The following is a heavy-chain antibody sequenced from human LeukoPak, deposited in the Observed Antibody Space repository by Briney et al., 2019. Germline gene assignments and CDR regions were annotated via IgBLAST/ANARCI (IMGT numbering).Heavy chain of an antibody. Sequence: GGSLRLSCAASGFTFSSYWMSWVRQAPGKGLEWVANIKQDGSEKYYVDSVKGRFTISRDNAKNSLYLQMNSLRAEDTAVYYCARDEPTIAAAGYDYWGQGTLVTVSS. CDR1: GFTFSSYW. V-gene: IGHV3-7*01. J-gene: IGHJ4*02. D-gene: IGHD6-13*01. CDR3: ARDEPTIAAAGYDY. CDR2: IKQDGSEK.